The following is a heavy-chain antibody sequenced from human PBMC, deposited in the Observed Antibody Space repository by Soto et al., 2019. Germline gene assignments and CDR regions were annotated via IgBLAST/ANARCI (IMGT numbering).Heavy chain of an antibody. J-gene: IGHJ5*02. CDR2: ISAGGTT. Sequence: PVGSLRLSCVASGFTFSGNAMTWVRQAPGMGLEWVSGISAGGTTYYAESAKGRFTISRDNSKNTLYLQMSSLSADDTAVYYCAKDPLTRGWFDPWGQGTLVTVSS. V-gene: IGHV3-23*01. CDR3: AKDPLTRGWFDP. CDR1: GFTFSGNA.